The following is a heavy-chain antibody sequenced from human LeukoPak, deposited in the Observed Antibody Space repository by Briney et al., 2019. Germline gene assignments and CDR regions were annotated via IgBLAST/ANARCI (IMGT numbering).Heavy chain of an antibody. CDR1: GYTFTGYY. Sequence: ASVKVSCKASGYTFTGYYMHWVRQAPGQGLEWMGWINPNSGGTNYAQKFQGSVTMTRDTSISTAYMELSRLRSDDTAVYYCARVRGQLWLFFSYWGQGTLVTVSS. J-gene: IGHJ4*02. CDR3: ARVRGQLWLFFSY. V-gene: IGHV1-2*02. CDR2: INPNSGGT. D-gene: IGHD5-18*01.